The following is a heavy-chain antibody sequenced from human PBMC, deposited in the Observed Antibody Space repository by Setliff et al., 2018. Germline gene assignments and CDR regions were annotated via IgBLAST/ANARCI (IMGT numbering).Heavy chain of an antibody. D-gene: IGHD2-2*01. CDR1: GGSIRSYY. J-gene: IGHJ3*02. CDR2: IYTSVRT. V-gene: IGHV4-4*08. CDR3: ARDPPYCSSTSCRGAFDI. Sequence: SETLSLTCTVSGGSIRSYYWSWIRQPPGKGLEWIGYIYTSVRTNYNPSLKSRVTISVDTSKNQFTLKVSSVTAADTAVYYCARDPPYCSSTSCRGAFDIWGQGTMVTVSS.